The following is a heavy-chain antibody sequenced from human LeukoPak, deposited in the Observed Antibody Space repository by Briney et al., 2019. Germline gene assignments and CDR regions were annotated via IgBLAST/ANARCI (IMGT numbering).Heavy chain of an antibody. CDR1: GFTFGNYW. CDR3: ASLQNVPSYYYYYVMDV. CDR2: INSDGSTT. J-gene: IGHJ6*02. V-gene: IGHV3-74*01. D-gene: IGHD2/OR15-2a*01. Sequence: GGSLRLSCAASGFTFGNYWMHWVRQAPGKGLVWVSRINSDGSTTNYADSVKGRFTISRDNAKNTLFLQMNSLRAEDTAVYYCASLQNVPSYYYYYVMDVWGQGTTVTVSS.